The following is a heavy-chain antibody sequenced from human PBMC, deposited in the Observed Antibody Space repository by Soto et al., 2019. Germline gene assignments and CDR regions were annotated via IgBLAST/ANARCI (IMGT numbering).Heavy chain of an antibody. J-gene: IGHJ4*02. D-gene: IGHD2-15*01. CDR1: GGSISSGGYY. CDR3: ARSIGPRRDSFDY. CDR2: IYYSGST. Sequence: PSETLSLTCTVSGGSISSGGYYWSWIRQHPGKGLEWIGYIYYSGSTYYNPSLKSRVTISVDTSKNQFSLKLSSVTAADTAVYYCARSIGPRRDSFDYWGQGTLVTVSS. V-gene: IGHV4-31*03.